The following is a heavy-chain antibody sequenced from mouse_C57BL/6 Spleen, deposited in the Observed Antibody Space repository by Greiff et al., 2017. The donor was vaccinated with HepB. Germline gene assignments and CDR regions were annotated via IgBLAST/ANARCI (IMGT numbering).Heavy chain of an antibody. CDR2: IEPADSYT. CDR1: GYTFTSYW. J-gene: IGHJ4*01. V-gene: IGHV1-69*01. D-gene: IGHD1-1*02. Sequence: QVQLQQPGAELVMPGASVKLSCKASGYTFTSYWMHWVKQRPGQGLEWIGEIEPADSYTNYNQKFKGKSTLTVDKSSSTAYMQLSSLTSEDSAVYYCARGGWSYWGQGTSVTVSS. CDR3: ARGGWSY.